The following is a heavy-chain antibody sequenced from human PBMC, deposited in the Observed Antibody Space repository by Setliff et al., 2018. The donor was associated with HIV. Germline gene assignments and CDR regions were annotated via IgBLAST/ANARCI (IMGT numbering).Heavy chain of an antibody. CDR2: ISYSGGT. CDR3: ARDPGSNGWFDY. V-gene: IGHV4-39*07. Sequence: PSETLSLTCTVSGGSISSSSSYWGWIRQLPGKGLEWIGYISYSGGTYYNPSLKSRVTISVDTSKNQFSLKLSSVTAADTAVYYCARDPGSNGWFDYWGPGTLVTVSS. CDR1: GGSISSSSSY. J-gene: IGHJ4*02. D-gene: IGHD6-19*01.